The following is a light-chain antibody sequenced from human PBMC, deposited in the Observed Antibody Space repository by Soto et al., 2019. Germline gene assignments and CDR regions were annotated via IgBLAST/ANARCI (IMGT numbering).Light chain of an antibody. V-gene: IGKV1-39*01. CDR3: QQSSSTPRT. CDR2: AAS. Sequence: DIQMTQSSPSLSASVGDRVSITCRASRTISTHLNWYQQKPGKAPKLLIYAASSLQSGVPSRFSGSGSGTDFSLTISSLQPEDSATYYCQQSSSTPRTFGQGTKLGIK. CDR1: RTISTH. J-gene: IGKJ2*01.